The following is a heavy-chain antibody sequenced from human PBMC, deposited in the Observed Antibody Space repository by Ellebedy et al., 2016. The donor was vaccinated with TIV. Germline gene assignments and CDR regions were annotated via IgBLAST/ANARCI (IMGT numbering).Heavy chain of an antibody. D-gene: IGHD2-15*01. J-gene: IGHJ3*01. V-gene: IGHV3-11*01. CDR1: GFTFGEYY. CDR2: ITSSIAT. CDR3: AREARASSGDGRGGSSSAFDV. Sequence: SLKISCAASGFTFGEYYMSWIRQAPGKGLEWISYITSSIATTYADSVKVRFTISRDNAKNSLFLEMNSLRAEDTAMYYCAREARASSGDGRGGSSSAFDVWGQGTMVTVSP.